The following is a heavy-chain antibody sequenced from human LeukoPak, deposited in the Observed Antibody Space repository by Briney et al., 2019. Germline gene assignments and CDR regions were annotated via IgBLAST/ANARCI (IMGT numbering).Heavy chain of an antibody. Sequence: GASVKVSCKASGYTFTGYYMHWVRQAPGQGLEWMGWINHNSGGTNYAQKFQGRVTMTRDTCISTAYMELSRLRSDDTAVYYCASLGCSSTSCLYYFDYWGQGTLVTVSS. J-gene: IGHJ4*02. CDR3: ASLGCSSTSCLYYFDY. CDR2: INHNSGGT. D-gene: IGHD2-2*01. V-gene: IGHV1-2*02. CDR1: GYTFTGYY.